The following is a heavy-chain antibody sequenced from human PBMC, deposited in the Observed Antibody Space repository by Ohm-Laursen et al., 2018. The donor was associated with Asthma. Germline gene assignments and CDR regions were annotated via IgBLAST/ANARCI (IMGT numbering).Heavy chain of an antibody. CDR3: AKVPGITGIHYYGMDV. J-gene: IGHJ6*02. D-gene: IGHD1-20*01. CDR2: ISGSGGST. CDR1: GFTFSSYA. Sequence: SLRLSCTASGFTFSSYAMSWVRQAPGKGLEWVSAISGSGGSTYYADSVKGRFTISRDNSKNTLYLQMNSLRAEDTAVYYCAKVPGITGIHYYGMDVWGQGTTVTVSS. V-gene: IGHV3-23*01.